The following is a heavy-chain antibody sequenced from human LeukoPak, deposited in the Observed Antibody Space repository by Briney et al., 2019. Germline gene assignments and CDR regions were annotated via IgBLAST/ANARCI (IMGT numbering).Heavy chain of an antibody. CDR1: GFTFSSYW. J-gene: IGHJ6*03. Sequence: TGGSLRLSCAASGFTFSSYWMSWVRQAPGKGLEWVANIKQDGSEKYYVDSVKGRFTISRDNAKNSLYLQMNSLRAEDTAVYYCARVEGVYYYYYMDVWAKGPRSPSP. CDR2: IKQDGSEK. V-gene: IGHV3-7*01. CDR3: ARVEGVYYYYYMDV.